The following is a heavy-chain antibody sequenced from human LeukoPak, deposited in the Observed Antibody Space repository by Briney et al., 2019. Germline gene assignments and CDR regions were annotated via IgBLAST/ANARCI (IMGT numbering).Heavy chain of an antibody. D-gene: IGHD2-2*02. CDR3: AGDRTPIVVVPAAIPCLSG. CDR2: IIPILGIA. Sequence: SSVKVSCKASGGTFSSYTISWVRQAPGQGLEWMGRIIPILGIANYAQKFQGRVTITADKSTSTAYMELSSLRSEDTAVYYCAGDRTPIVVVPAAIPCLSGWGQGTLVTVSS. V-gene: IGHV1-69*04. J-gene: IGHJ4*02. CDR1: GGTFSSYT.